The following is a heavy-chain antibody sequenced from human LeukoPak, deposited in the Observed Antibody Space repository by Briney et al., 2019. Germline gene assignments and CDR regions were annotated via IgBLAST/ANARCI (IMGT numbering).Heavy chain of an antibody. D-gene: IGHD3-10*01. Sequence: GGSLRLSCAASGFTFSNYWMNWVRQAPGKGLEWVANINKDGTEKYYMDSVRGRFTISRDNAQNSLLLQMNSLRAGDTAVYYCAREDGSGTDRQHYYGMDVWGQGTTVTVSS. V-gene: IGHV3-7*01. CDR3: AREDGSGTDRQHYYGMDV. CDR2: INKDGTEK. CDR1: GFTFSNYW. J-gene: IGHJ6*02.